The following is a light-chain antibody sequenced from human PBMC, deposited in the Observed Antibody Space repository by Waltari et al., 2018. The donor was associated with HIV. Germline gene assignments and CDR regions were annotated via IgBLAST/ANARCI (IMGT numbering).Light chain of an antibody. J-gene: IGLJ2*01. CDR1: SSNIGSNP. V-gene: IGLV1-47*01. CDR3: AAWDDSLRGPV. Sequence: QSVLTQPPSASGTPGQRVTISCSGSSSNIGSNPVYWYQHLPGTAPKLLIYVNSQRPSGVPDRFSGSKSGTSASLAISGLRSEDEGDYYCAAWDDSLRGPVFGGGSRLTVL. CDR2: VNS.